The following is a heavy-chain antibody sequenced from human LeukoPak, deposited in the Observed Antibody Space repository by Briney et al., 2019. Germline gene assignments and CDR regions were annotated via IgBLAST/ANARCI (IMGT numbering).Heavy chain of an antibody. J-gene: IGHJ5*02. CDR2: PSTGGGT. D-gene: IGHD3-10*01. CDR3: AGMVRGAMWKWIWFDP. Sequence: GGSLRLSCAVSGLTVSANYMSWVRQAPGKGLEWVSTPSTGGGTYYADSVKDRFSISRDNSKNTLYLQMNTLRADDTAVYYCAGMVRGAMWKWIWFDPWGQGTLVSVSS. V-gene: IGHV3-66*01. CDR1: GLTVSANY.